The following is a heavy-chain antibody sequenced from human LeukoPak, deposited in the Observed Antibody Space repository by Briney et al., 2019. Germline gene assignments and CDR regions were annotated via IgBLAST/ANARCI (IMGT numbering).Heavy chain of an antibody. Sequence: GGSLRLSCAASGFTFDDYAMHWVRQAPGKGLEWVSGISWNGGSIDYVNSVKGRFTISRDNAKNSLYLQMSSLRADDTAFYYCAKAEGFFGGFYDHWGQGILVTVSS. D-gene: IGHD4-23*01. CDR1: GFTFDDYA. CDR3: AKAEGFFGGFYDH. V-gene: IGHV3-9*01. J-gene: IGHJ5*02. CDR2: ISWNGGSI.